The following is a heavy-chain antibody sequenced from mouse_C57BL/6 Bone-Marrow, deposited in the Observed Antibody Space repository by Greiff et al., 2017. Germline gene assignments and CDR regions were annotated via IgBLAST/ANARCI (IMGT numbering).Heavy chain of an antibody. V-gene: IGHV1-82*01. CDR1: GYAFSSSW. D-gene: IGHD4-1*01. CDR2: IYPGDGDT. J-gene: IGHJ3*01. CDR3: ARYWTGFAY. Sequence: QVQLKQSGPELVKPGASVKISCKASGYAFSSSWMNWVKQRPGKGLEWIGRIYPGDGDTNYNGKFKGKATLTADKSSSTAYMQLSSLTSEDSAVYFCARYWTGFAYWGQGTLVTGSA.